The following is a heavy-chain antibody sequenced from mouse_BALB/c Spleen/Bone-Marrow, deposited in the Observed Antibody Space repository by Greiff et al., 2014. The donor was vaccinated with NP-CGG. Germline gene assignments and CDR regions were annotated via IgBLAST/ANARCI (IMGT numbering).Heavy chain of an antibody. CDR2: INPYNGVI. Sequence: EVQLQQSGPELVKPGASVKISCKASGYSFTGYYMHWVKQSHVKSLEWIGRINPYNGVISYNQNFKDKASLTVDKSSSTAYMELHSLTSEGSAVYYCARNGPYAMDYWGQGTSVTVSS. CDR1: GYSFTGYY. CDR3: ARNGPYAMDY. D-gene: IGHD3-1*01. V-gene: IGHV1-31*01. J-gene: IGHJ4*01.